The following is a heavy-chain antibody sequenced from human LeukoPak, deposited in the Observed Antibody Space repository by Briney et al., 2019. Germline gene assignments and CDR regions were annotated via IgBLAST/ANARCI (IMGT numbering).Heavy chain of an antibody. V-gene: IGHV3-30*02. CDR3: ARERAVLMVYAIPLGYYYYMGV. CDR1: GFPFSYYG. J-gene: IGHJ6*03. D-gene: IGHD2-8*01. CDR2: IRYDGNDK. Sequence: PGGSLRLSCAASGFPFSYYGFHWVRQAPGKGLEWVAFIRYDGNDKFYAESVKGRFTISRDTSRNTLYLQMNSLRAEDTAVYYCARERAVLMVYAIPLGYYYYMGVWGKGTTVTVSS.